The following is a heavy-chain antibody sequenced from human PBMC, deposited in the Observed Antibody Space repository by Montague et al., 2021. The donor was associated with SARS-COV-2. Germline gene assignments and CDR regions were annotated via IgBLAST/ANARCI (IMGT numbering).Heavy chain of an antibody. J-gene: IGHJ4*02. CDR1: GESISGHF. Sequence: SETLSLTCAVSGESISGHFWSWIRQPPGKGLEWLGEINLTGGTNSAPSLESRLSISMDTSKRQVSLKLSSVTAADTAVYYCARDAPYYDSSGYQFFDYWGQGTLVTVSS. D-gene: IGHD3-22*01. V-gene: IGHV4-34*10. CDR2: INLTGGT. CDR3: ARDAPYYDSSGYQFFDY.